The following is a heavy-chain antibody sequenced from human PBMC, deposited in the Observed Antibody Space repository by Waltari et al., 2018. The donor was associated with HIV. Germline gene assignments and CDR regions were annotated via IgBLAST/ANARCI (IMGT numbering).Heavy chain of an antibody. J-gene: IGHJ4*02. Sequence: EVQLVESGGGLIQPGGSLRLSCAASGLSLSSNYMTWVPQAPGKGLEWVSVIYSGGSTYYADSVKGRFTISRDNSKNTLYLQMNSLRAEDTAVYYCARGFGCGGDCYYFDYWGQGTLVTVSS. D-gene: IGHD2-21*02. CDR1: GLSLSSNY. CDR2: IYSGGST. V-gene: IGHV3-53*01. CDR3: ARGFGCGGDCYYFDY.